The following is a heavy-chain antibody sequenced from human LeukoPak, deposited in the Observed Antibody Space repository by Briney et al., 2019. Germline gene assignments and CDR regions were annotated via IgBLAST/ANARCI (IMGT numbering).Heavy chain of an antibody. D-gene: IGHD2-21*02. CDR3: AKQKLVMTSFAFDI. V-gene: IGHV3-43*02. J-gene: IGHJ3*02. CDR2: ISGVGGST. Sequence: GGSLTLSCAASGFSFDDYAMHWVRPAPGGGMEWVCLISGVGGSTYYADSVKGRFTISRDNSKNSLYRQMNSLLTEDTAFYYCAKQKLVMTSFAFDISGQRTTVT. CDR1: GFSFDDYA.